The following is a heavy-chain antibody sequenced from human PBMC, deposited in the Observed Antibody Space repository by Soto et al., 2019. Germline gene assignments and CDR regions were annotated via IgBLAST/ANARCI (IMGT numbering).Heavy chain of an antibody. CDR3: ARHIPDIVVVPAAIRANWFDP. CDR1: GFTFSSYS. Sequence: GGSLRLSCAASGFTFSSYSMNWVRQAPGKGLEWVSYISSSSSTIYYADSVKGRFTISRDNAKNSLYLQMNSLRDEDTAVYYCARHIPDIVVVPAAIRANWFDPWGQGTLVTVSS. CDR2: ISSSSSTI. J-gene: IGHJ5*02. D-gene: IGHD2-2*01. V-gene: IGHV3-48*02.